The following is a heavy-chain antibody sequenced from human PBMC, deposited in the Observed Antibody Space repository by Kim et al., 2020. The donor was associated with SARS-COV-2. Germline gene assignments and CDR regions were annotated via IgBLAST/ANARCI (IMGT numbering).Heavy chain of an antibody. J-gene: IGHJ1*01. CDR1: GGSISSSSYY. Sequence: SETLSLTCTVSGGSISSSSYYWGWIRQPPGKGLEWIGSIYYSGSTYYNPSLKSRVTISVDTSKNQFSLKLSSVTAADTAVYYCARAGLGGIAAAGTWVKELRPPYFQHWGQGTLVTVSS. V-gene: IGHV4-39*07. D-gene: IGHD6-13*01. CDR2: IYYSGST. CDR3: ARAGLGGIAAAGTWVKELRPPYFQH.